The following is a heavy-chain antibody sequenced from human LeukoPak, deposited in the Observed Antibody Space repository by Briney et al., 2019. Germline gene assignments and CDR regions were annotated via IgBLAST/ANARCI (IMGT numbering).Heavy chain of an antibody. CDR2: IYYIGST. CDR3: ARDLVGLGFDY. CDR1: GGSISSYY. J-gene: IGHJ4*02. V-gene: IGHV4-59*01. Sequence: SETLSLTCTVSGGSISSYYWSWIRQPPGKGLEWIGYIYYIGSTNYNPSLKSRVTISVDTSKNQFSLKLSSVTAADTAVYYCARDLVGLGFDYWGQGTLVTVSS. D-gene: IGHD3-16*01.